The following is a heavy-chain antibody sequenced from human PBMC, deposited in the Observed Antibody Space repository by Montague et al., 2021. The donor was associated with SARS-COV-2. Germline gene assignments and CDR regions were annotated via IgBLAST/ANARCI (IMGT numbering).Heavy chain of an antibody. CDR3: ARDRDWDDWCGMDV. CDR2: ISSSGGGSTK. D-gene: IGHD2-21*01. CDR1: GFMFSRYE. Sequence: SLRLSGAASGFMFSRYEMNWVRQAPGKGLEWISYISSSGGGSTKHYTDXVKGRFTISRDNAKNSLYLQMNSLRVEDTAIYYCARDRDWDDWCGMDVWGQGTTVTVSS. J-gene: IGHJ6*02. V-gene: IGHV3-48*03.